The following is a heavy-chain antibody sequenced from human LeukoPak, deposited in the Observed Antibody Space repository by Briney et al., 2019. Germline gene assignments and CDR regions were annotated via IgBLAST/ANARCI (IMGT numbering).Heavy chain of an antibody. CDR2: TYYRSKWYN. V-gene: IGHV6-1*01. CDR3: ARTVAPPTYYYDSSGLSFDY. D-gene: IGHD3-22*01. Sequence: SQTLSLTCDISGDSVSSNSAAWNWIRQSPSRGLEWLGRTYYRSKWYNDYAVSVKSRITINPDTSKNQFSLQLNSVTPEDTAVYYCARTVAPPTYYYDSSGLSFDYWGQGTLVTVSS. CDR1: GDSVSSNSAA. J-gene: IGHJ4*02.